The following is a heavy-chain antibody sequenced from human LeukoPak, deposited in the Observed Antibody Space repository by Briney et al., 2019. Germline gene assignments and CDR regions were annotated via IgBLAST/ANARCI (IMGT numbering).Heavy chain of an antibody. V-gene: IGHV3-48*01. CDR3: ARLRYYAMDV. CDR1: GFTFSTFD. Sequence: PGGSLRLSCAASGFTFSTFDMNWVRQAPGKGLERVSYISSGSSTIYYADSVKGRFTISRDNAKNSLYLQMNSLRAEDTAVYYCARLRYYAMDVWGQGTTVIVSS. J-gene: IGHJ6*02. CDR2: ISSGSSTI.